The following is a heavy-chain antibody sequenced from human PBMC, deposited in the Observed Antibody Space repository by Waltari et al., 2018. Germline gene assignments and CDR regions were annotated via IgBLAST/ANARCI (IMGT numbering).Heavy chain of an antibody. CDR2: SNRDGSST. D-gene: IGHD4-17*01. CDR3: ARGARRTTVTTGWWYFDL. Sequence: EVQLVESGGGLVQPGGSLRLSCAASGFTYSMYWMHWVRQAPGKGLVWVSRSNRDGSSTSDADSVKGRFTIAKDEAKNAVYLQMNSLRAEDTAIYYCARGARRTTVTTGWWYFDLWGRGTLVTVSS. J-gene: IGHJ2*01. V-gene: IGHV3-74*01. CDR1: GFTYSMYW.